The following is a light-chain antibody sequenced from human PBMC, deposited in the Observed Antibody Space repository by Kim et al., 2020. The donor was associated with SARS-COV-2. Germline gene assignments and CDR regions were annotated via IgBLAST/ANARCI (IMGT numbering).Light chain of an antibody. Sequence: DIQMTQSPSSLSASVGDRVTITCRASQSISSYLNWYQQKPGKLPKLLIYAASSLQSGVPSRFSGSGSGTDFTLTISSLQPEDFATYYCQQSYSTPYTFGQGTKLEI. CDR1: QSISSY. V-gene: IGKV1-39*01. J-gene: IGKJ2*01. CDR2: AAS. CDR3: QQSYSTPYT.